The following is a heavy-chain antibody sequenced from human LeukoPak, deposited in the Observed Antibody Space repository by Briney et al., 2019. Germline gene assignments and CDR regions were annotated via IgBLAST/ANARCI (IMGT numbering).Heavy chain of an antibody. CDR1: GDSVSSNSAA. J-gene: IGHJ6*04. D-gene: IGHD3-3*01. Sequence: SQTLSLTCAISGDSVSSNSAAWNWIRLSPSRGLEWLGRTYYRSKWYNDYAVSVKSRITINPDTSKNQFSLQLNSVTPEDTAVYYCARSITIFGVVILALLDVWGKGTTVTVSS. V-gene: IGHV6-1*01. CDR2: TYYRSKWYN. CDR3: ARSITIFGVVILALLDV.